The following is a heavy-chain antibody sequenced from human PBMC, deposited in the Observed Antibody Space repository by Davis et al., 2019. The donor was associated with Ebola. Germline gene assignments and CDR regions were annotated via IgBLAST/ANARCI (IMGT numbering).Heavy chain of an antibody. CDR2: IYHSGDT. CDR3: ARERNHYDRSGYFRSFDS. CDR1: AGSISTVDYY. Sequence: MPSETLSLTCTVSAGSISTVDYYWSRIRQPPGKGLEWIGYIYHSGDTDYNLSLKSRVTISIDTSKNQFSLKLSSVTAADTAVYYCARERNHYDRSGYFRSFDSWGQGTLVTVSS. D-gene: IGHD3-22*01. J-gene: IGHJ4*02. V-gene: IGHV4-30-4*01.